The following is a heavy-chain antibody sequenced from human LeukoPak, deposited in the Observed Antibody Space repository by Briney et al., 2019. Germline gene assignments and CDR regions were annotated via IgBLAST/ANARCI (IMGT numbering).Heavy chain of an antibody. D-gene: IGHD1-26*01. Sequence: PGGSLRLSCVASGFTFSNYAMHWVRQAPGKGLEYVSAINTNGDITYYANSVKGRFTISRDNSKNTLYLQMGSLRTEDMAVYYCVRITGSLDCWGQGTLVTVSS. CDR1: GFTFSNYA. V-gene: IGHV3-64*01. CDR3: VRITGSLDC. CDR2: INTNGDIT. J-gene: IGHJ4*02.